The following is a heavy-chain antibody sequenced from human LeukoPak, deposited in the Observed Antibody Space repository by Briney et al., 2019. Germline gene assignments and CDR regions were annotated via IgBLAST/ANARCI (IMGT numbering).Heavy chain of an antibody. CDR1: GGSISSGSYY. Sequence: SSQTLSLTCTVSGGSISSGSYYWSWIRLPPGRGLEWIGYTYYSGSTSYNPSLESRVAISVDMSKSQFSLELSSVTAADTAIYYCTRHKRWLQFPDAFDVWGQGTMVTVSS. CDR3: TRHKRWLQFPDAFDV. CDR2: TYYSGST. V-gene: IGHV4-61*01. J-gene: IGHJ3*01. D-gene: IGHD5-24*01.